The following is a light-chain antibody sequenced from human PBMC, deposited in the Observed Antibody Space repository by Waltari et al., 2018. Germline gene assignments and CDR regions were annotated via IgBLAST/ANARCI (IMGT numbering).Light chain of an antibody. CDR1: QSVLYSPNNKNY. V-gene: IGKV4-1*01. CDR3: QQYYNTPFT. Sequence: DIVMTQSPDPLAVSLGERVTINCKSSQSVLYSPNNKNYLTWYQKKPGQPAKLLIYWASTRESGVPDRFSGSGSGTDFTLTISSLQAEDVAVYYCQQYYNTPFTFGPGTKVDVK. J-gene: IGKJ3*01. CDR2: WAS.